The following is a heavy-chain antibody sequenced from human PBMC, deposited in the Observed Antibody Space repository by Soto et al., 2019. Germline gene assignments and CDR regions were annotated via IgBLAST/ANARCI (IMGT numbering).Heavy chain of an antibody. J-gene: IGHJ5*02. V-gene: IGHV1-2*02. D-gene: IGHD6-19*01. CDR2: INPNSGGT. Sequence: SVKGSCKASGYAFTGYYVDWGRQTHGQGLEWMGWINPNSGGTNYAQKFQGRVTMTRDTSISTAYMELSRLRSDDTAVYYCARGGIAVAGTRYNWFDPWGQGTPVTVSP. CDR1: GYAFTGYY. CDR3: ARGGIAVAGTRYNWFDP.